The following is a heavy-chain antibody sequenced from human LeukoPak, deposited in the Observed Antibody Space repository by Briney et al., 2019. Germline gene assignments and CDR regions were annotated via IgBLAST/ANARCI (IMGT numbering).Heavy chain of an antibody. CDR1: GGFISSYY. V-gene: IGHV4-34*01. Sequence: SETLSLTCTVSGGFISSYYWNWIRQPPGKGLEWIGEINHSGSTNYNPSLKSRVTISVDTSKNQFSLKLSSVTAADTAVYYCARRVKPWRAYYFDYWGQGTLVTVSS. J-gene: IGHJ4*02. CDR3: ARRVKPWRAYYFDY. D-gene: IGHD3-16*02. CDR2: INHSGST.